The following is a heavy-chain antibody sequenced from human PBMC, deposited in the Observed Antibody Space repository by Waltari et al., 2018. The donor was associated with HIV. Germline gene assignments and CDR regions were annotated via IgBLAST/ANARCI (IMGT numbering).Heavy chain of an antibody. V-gene: IGHV3-23*01. CDR2: ITVSGGST. CDR3: ARQSLGSFDY. Sequence: EVQLLEAGGGVVQRGGSLRLSLVTTGYTFRCSAISWVRQTPRMGLELVSAITVSGGSTYYADSVKGRFTISRDNSKNTLYLQMDSLRAEDTAVYYCARQSLGSFDYWGQGTLVTVSS. J-gene: IGHJ4*02. CDR1: GYTFRCSA. D-gene: IGHD7-27*01.